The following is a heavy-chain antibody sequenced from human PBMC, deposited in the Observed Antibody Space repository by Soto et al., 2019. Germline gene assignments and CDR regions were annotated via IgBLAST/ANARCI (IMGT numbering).Heavy chain of an antibody. CDR1: GYTFTSYY. CDR3: ARDPSYCSGGSCARFDY. D-gene: IGHD2-15*01. J-gene: IGHJ4*02. V-gene: IGHV1-46*03. Sequence: GASVKVSCKASGYTFTSYYMHWVRQAPGQGLEWMGIINPSGGSTSYAQKFQGRVTMTRDTSTSTVYMELSSLRSEDTAVYYCARDPSYCSGGSCARFDYWGQGTLVTVSS. CDR2: INPSGGST.